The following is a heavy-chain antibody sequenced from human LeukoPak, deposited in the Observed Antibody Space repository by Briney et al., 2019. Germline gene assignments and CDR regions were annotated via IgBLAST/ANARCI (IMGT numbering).Heavy chain of an antibody. CDR1: GYTFTGYY. CDR2: INPNSGGT. J-gene: IGHJ4*02. D-gene: IGHD3-10*01. Sequence: ASVKVSCKASGYTFTGYYMHWVRQAPGQGLEWMGWINPNSGGTNYAQKFQGRVTMTRDTSISTAHMELSRLRSDDTAVYYCARVRADMYYYGSGSYYMDYWGQGTLVTVSS. CDR3: ARVRADMYYYGSGSYYMDY. V-gene: IGHV1-2*02.